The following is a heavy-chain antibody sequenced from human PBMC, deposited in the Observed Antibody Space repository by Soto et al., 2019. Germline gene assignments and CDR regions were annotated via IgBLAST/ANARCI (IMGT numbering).Heavy chain of an antibody. CDR3: AMGDGYRDMHYFDY. V-gene: IGHV1-18*01. J-gene: IGHJ4*02. D-gene: IGHD4-17*01. Sequence: QVQLVQSGAEVKKPGASVKVSCKVSGYSIRNYGISWVRQAPGQGLEWMGWISAYNGITNYVQKFQGRVTMTTDTSTRTAYMDLRSLRSDDTAVYYCAMGDGYRDMHYFDYWGQGTLVTVSS. CDR1: GYSIRNYG. CDR2: ISAYNGIT.